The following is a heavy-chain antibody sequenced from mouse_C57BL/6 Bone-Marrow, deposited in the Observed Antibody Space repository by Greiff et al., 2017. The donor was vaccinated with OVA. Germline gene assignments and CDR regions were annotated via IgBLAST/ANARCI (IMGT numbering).Heavy chain of an antibody. V-gene: IGHV1-39*01. Sequence: EVQLVESGPELVKPGASVKISCKASGYSFTDYNMNWVKQSNGKSLEWIGVINPNYGTTSYNQKFKGKATLTVDQSSSTAYMQLNSLTSEDSAVYYCASPYYYGSSYVMDYWGQGTSVTVSS. D-gene: IGHD1-1*01. J-gene: IGHJ4*01. CDR1: GYSFTDYN. CDR2: INPNYGTT. CDR3: ASPYYYGSSYVMDY.